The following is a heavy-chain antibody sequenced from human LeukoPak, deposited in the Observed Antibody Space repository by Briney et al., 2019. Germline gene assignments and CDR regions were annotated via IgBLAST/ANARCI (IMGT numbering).Heavy chain of an antibody. J-gene: IGHJ6*02. CDR2: ISSSSSTI. CDR1: GFTVRSNY. CDR3: ARDPSAYSSGWYYGMDV. D-gene: IGHD6-19*01. Sequence: PGGSLRLSCAASGFTVRSNYMNWVRQAPGKGLEWVSYISSSSSTIYYADSVKGRFTISRDNAKNSLYLQMNSLRAEDTAVYYCARDPSAYSSGWYYGMDVWGQGTTVTVSS. V-gene: IGHV3-48*01.